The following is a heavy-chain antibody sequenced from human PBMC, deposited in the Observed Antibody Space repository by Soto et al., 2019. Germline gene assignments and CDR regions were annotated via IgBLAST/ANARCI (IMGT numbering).Heavy chain of an antibody. J-gene: IGHJ4*02. CDR1: GFTFDDYT. V-gene: IGHV3-43*01. D-gene: IGHD6-19*01. CDR3: AKDMKSSGWYWYFDY. CDR2: ISWDGGST. Sequence: EVQLVESGGVVVQPGGSLRLSCAASGFTFDDYTMHWVRQAPGKGLEWVSLISWDGGSTYYADSVKGRFTISRDNSKNSLYLQMNSLRTEDTALYYCAKDMKSSGWYWYFDYWGQGTLVTVSS.